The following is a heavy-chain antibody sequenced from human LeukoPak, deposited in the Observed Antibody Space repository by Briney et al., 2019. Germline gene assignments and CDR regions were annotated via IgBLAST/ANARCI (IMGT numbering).Heavy chain of an antibody. V-gene: IGHV4-39*01. CDR1: GGSISSSSYY. D-gene: IGHD4-17*01. Sequence: PSETLSLTCTVSGGSISSSSYYWGWLRQPPGQGLEWIGSIYYSGSTYFNPSLKSRVTISVDTSKNQFSLKLSSVTAADTAVYYCARGGYGDYANVFDIWGQGTMVTVSS. CDR3: ARGGYGDYANVFDI. J-gene: IGHJ3*02. CDR2: IYYSGST.